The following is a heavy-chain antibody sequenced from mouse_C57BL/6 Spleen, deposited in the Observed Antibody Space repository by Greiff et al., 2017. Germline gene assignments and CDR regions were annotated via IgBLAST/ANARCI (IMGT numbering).Heavy chain of an antibody. Sequence: EVKLVESGGGLVKPGGSLKLSCAASGFTFSDYGMPWVRQAPEKGLEWVAYISSGSSTIYYADTVKGRFTISRDNAKNTLFLQMTSLRSEDTAMYYCARRDDYDGYYAMDYWGQGTSVTVSS. CDR1: GFTFSDYG. J-gene: IGHJ4*01. CDR2: ISSGSSTI. CDR3: ARRDDYDGYYAMDY. V-gene: IGHV5-17*01. D-gene: IGHD2-4*01.